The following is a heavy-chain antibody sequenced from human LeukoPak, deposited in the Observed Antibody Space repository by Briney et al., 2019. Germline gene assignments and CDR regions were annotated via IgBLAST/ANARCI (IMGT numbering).Heavy chain of an antibody. J-gene: IGHJ4*02. CDR1: GFTVSSNY. V-gene: IGHV3-66*01. CDR2: IYRGGST. D-gene: IGHD1-26*01. Sequence: LPGGSLRLSCAASGFTVSSNYMSWVRQAPGKGLEWVSVIYRGGSTYYADSVKGRFTISRDNSKNTLYLQMNNLRAEDTAVYYCAMATWVGGLDYWGQGTLVTVSS. CDR3: AMATWVGGLDY.